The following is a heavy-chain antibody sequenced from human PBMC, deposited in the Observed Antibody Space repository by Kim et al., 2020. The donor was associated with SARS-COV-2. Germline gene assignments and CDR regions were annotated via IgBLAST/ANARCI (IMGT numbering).Heavy chain of an antibody. J-gene: IGHJ4*02. Sequence: GGSLRLSCAASGFTFSDHYMDWVRQAPGKGLEWVGRTRNKANSYTTEYAASVKGRFTISRDDSKNSLYLQMNSLKTEDTAVYYCALPPYCSGGSSYSSVWGQGTLVTVSS. CDR3: ALPPYCSGGSSYSSV. CDR1: GFTFSDHY. CDR2: TRNKANSYTT. V-gene: IGHV3-72*01. D-gene: IGHD2-15*01.